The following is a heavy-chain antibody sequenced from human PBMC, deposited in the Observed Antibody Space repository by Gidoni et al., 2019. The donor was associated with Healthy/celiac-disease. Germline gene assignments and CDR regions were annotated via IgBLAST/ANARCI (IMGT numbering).Heavy chain of an antibody. V-gene: IGHV5-51*01. CDR1: GYRFTSYW. Sequence: EVQLVQSGAEVKKPGESLKISCKGSGYRFTSYWIGWVRQMPGKGLEWMGIIYPGDSDTRYSPSFQGQVTISADKSISTAYLQWCSLKASDTAMYYCARDRRSSRYYYYGMDVCSQGTSVTVSS. CDR2: IYPGDSDT. D-gene: IGHD6-13*01. CDR3: ARDRRSSRYYYYGMDV. J-gene: IGHJ6*02.